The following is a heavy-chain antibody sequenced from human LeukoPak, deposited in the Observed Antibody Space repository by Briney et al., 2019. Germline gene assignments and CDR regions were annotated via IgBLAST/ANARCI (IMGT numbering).Heavy chain of an antibody. V-gene: IGHV3-23*01. J-gene: IGHJ4*02. CDR3: ATYRQVLLPFES. CDR1: GFTFSTFA. CDR2: IFPSGGEI. Sequence: GGSLRPSCAASGFTFSTFAMIWVRQPPGKGLEWVSSIFPSGGEIHYADSVRGRFTISRDNSKSTLSLQMNSPRAEDTAIYYCATYRQVLLPFESWGQGTLVTVSS. D-gene: IGHD2-8*02.